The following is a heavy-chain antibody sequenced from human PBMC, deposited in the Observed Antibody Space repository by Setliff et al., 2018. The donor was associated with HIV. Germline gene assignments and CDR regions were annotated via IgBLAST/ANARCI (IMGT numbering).Heavy chain of an antibody. Sequence: VASVKVSCKASGYTFTSCFMHWVRQAPGQGLEYMGIINPSDGTTDYTQKFQDRVTMTSDTSTSTVYMELRSLRSEDTAIYYCVKEYHTTATDTREANYFDYWGQGTLVTVSS. CDR1: GYTFTSCF. J-gene: IGHJ4*02. CDR3: VKEYHTTATDTREANYFDY. D-gene: IGHD6-13*01. V-gene: IGHV1-46*01. CDR2: INPSDGTT.